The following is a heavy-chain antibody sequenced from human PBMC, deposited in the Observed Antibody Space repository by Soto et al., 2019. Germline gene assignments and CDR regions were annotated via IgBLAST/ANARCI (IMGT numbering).Heavy chain of an antibody. D-gene: IGHD1-26*01. CDR1: GFTFSNSW. CDR2: INQDGSEK. J-gene: IGHJ1*01. CDR3: ARELIVGPAEYFQH. Sequence: EVQLVESGGALVQPGGSLRLSCAVSGFTFSNSWMSWVRQTPGKGLEWVANINQDGSEKYYVGSVKGRFTISRDNAKNSLYLQMNSLSAEDTAVYYCARELIVGPAEYFQHWGQGTLVTVSS. V-gene: IGHV3-7*01.